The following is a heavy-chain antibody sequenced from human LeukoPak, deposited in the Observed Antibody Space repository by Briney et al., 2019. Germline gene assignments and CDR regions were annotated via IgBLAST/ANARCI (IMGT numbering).Heavy chain of an antibody. CDR3: ARVPPDILTGSYYFDY. CDR2: ISSGSTI. J-gene: IGHJ4*02. CDR1: GFTFSDYY. D-gene: IGHD3-9*01. Sequence: GGSLRLSCAASGFTFSDYYMTWIRQAPGKGLEWVSYISSGSTIYDADSVKGRFTISRDNAKNSLYLQMNSLRVEDTAMYYCARVPPDILTGSYYFDYWGQGTLVTVSS. V-gene: IGHV3-11*01.